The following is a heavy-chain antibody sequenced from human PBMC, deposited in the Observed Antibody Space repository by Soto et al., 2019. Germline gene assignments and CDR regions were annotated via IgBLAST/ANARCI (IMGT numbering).Heavy chain of an antibody. Sequence: EVQQEESGGALVQPGRSLRLSCAASGFTFDDYAMYWVRQVLGKGLEWVSSISCNSGNIGYADSVKGRFTTSRDNGENSLAMQMRSLSLDDSALCYCVWSKGGYTYGTRIDYWGQGTLVTVSS. CDR2: ISCNSGNI. D-gene: IGHD3-22*01. CDR1: GFTFDDYA. J-gene: IGHJ4*02. CDR3: VWSKGGYTYGTRIDY. V-gene: IGHV3-9*01.